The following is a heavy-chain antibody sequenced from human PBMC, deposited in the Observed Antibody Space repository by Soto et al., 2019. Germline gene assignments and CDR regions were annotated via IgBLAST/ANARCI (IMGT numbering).Heavy chain of an antibody. D-gene: IGHD1-20*01. J-gene: IGHJ4*02. CDR2: INAGNGNT. Sequence: GASVKVSCKASGYTFTSYAMHWVRQAPGQRLEWMGWINAGNGNTKYSQKFQGRVTITRDTSASTAYMELSSLRSEDTAVYYCARGITLTTPLYYWGQGTLVTVSS. CDR1: GYTFTSYA. V-gene: IGHV1-3*01. CDR3: ARGITLTTPLYY.